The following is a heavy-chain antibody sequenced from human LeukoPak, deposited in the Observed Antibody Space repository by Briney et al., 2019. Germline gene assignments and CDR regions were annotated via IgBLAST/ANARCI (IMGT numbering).Heavy chain of an antibody. CDR1: GFTFSAYW. J-gene: IGHJ6*02. Sequence: PGGSLRLSCAASGFTFSAYWMHWVRQAPGKGLVWVSRIRNDGSNTRYAGSVKGRFTISRDNAKDTLFLQMNTLRDEDSGVYYCARETSKGRPYGMDVWGQGTTVSVSS. V-gene: IGHV3-74*01. CDR3: ARETSKGRPYGMDV. D-gene: IGHD4-11*01. CDR2: IRNDGSNT.